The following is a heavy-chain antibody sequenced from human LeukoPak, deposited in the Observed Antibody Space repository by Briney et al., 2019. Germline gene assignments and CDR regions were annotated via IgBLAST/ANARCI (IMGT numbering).Heavy chain of an antibody. CDR1: GFTFSSYS. V-gene: IGHV3-21*04. Sequence: GGSLRLSCAASGFTFSSYSMNWVRQASGKGLEWVSSISSSSSYIYYADSVKGRFTISRDNAKNSLYLQMNSLRAEDTAVYYCARDGGPSGDYYYGMDVWGQGTTVTVSS. D-gene: IGHD3-10*01. J-gene: IGHJ6*02. CDR3: ARDGGPSGDYYYGMDV. CDR2: ISSSSSYI.